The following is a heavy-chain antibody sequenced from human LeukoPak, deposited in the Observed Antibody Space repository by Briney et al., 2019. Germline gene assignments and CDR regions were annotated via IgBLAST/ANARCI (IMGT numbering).Heavy chain of an antibody. Sequence: GRSLRLSCAASGFTFSSYAMHWVRQAPGKGLEWVAVISYDGSNKYYADSVKGRFTISRDNSKNTLYLQMNSLRAEDTAVYYCAKDSTIYDAFDIWGQGTMVTVSS. V-gene: IGHV3-30-3*01. CDR1: GFTFSSYA. CDR2: ISYDGSNK. CDR3: AKDSTIYDAFDI. D-gene: IGHD5/OR15-5a*01. J-gene: IGHJ3*02.